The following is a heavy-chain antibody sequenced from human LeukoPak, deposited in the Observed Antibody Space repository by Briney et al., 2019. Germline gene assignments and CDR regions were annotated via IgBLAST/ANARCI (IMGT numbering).Heavy chain of an antibody. D-gene: IGHD3-10*01. CDR2: IHYSGRT. Sequence: SQTLSLTCTVSGVSMSTYYWSWIRQSPGKGLEWLAYIHYSGRTNINPSLKGRLAISIDTSKNQFSLKVNSVTAADTAVYYCARDIYGSGYGFFDYWGQGTLVTVSS. J-gene: IGHJ4*02. CDR1: GVSMSTYY. V-gene: IGHV4-59*01. CDR3: ARDIYGSGYGFFDY.